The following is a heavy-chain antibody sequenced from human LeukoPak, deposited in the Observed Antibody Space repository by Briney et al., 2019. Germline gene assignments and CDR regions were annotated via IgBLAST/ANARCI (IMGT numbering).Heavy chain of an antibody. Sequence: GALRLSCAASGFNFDDYVMSWVRQAPGKGLEWVSGINWNGGSRGYADSVKGRFTISRDNAKNSLYLQMNSLRAEDTALYYCARSRHSYDSSGFPHYWGQGTLVTVSS. CDR1: GFNFDDYV. CDR2: INWNGGSR. D-gene: IGHD3-22*01. J-gene: IGHJ4*02. CDR3: ARSRHSYDSSGFPHY. V-gene: IGHV3-20*04.